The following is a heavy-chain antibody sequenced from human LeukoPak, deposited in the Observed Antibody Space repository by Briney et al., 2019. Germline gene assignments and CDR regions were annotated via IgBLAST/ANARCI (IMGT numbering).Heavy chain of an antibody. Sequence: ASVKVSCKASGYTFTSYDINWVRQATGQGRKWMGWMNPNSGNTGYAQKFQGRVSITRNTSISTAYMDLSSLRSKDTAVYYCARGAPANWFDPWGQGTLVTVSS. CDR1: GYTFTSYD. J-gene: IGHJ5*02. D-gene: IGHD2-2*01. CDR3: ARGAPANWFDP. V-gene: IGHV1-8*03. CDR2: MNPNSGNT.